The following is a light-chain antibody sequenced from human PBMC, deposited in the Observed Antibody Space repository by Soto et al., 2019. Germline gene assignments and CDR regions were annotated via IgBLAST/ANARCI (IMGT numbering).Light chain of an antibody. CDR3: CSYAHDTRSGTVV. CDR2: EVT. CDR1: SSDVGRYNL. V-gene: IGLV2-23*02. Sequence: QSALTQPASVSGSPGQSITISCTGTSSDVGRYNLVSWYQQNPGKAPKLMIYEVTKRTSGVSDRFSGSKSGNTASMTLSGLQAEDEADAYCCSYAHDTRSGTVVFGGGTKVTVL. J-gene: IGLJ1*01.